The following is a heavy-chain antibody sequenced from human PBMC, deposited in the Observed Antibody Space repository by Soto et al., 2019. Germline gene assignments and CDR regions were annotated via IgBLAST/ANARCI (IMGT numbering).Heavy chain of an antibody. Sequence: QVQLVQSGAEVKKPGASVKVSCKASGYTFRNYGISWVRQAPGQGLEWMGWISVYNGNTNYAQKLQGRVTRTTDTSTRTAYMELRSLRSDDTAVYYCARVADTNPQDYWGQGTLVTVSS. CDR3: ARVADTNPQDY. V-gene: IGHV1-18*04. CDR2: ISVYNGNT. CDR1: GYTFRNYG. D-gene: IGHD2-15*01. J-gene: IGHJ4*02.